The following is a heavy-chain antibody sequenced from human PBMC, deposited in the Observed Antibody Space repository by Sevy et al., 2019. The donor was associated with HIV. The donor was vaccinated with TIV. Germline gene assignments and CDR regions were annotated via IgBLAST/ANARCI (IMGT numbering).Heavy chain of an antibody. CDR1: GFTFSSYW. V-gene: IGHV3-7*01. J-gene: IGHJ6*02. D-gene: IGHD3-16*02. CDR3: ARCYDYVWGSYRWDHYYYYGMDV. CDR2: IKQDGSEK. Sequence: GGSLRLSCAASGFTFSSYWMSWVRQAPGKGLEWVANIKQDGSEKYYVDSVKGRFTISRDNAKNSLYLQMNGLRAEDTAVYYCARCYDYVWGSYRWDHYYYYGMDVWGQGTTVTVSS.